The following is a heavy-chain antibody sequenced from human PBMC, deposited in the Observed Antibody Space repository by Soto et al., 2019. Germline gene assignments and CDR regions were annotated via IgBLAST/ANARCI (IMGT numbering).Heavy chain of an antibody. J-gene: IGHJ6*02. D-gene: IGHD3-22*01. CDR2: IYYTGTT. CDR3: AGEARHYLDRSGYLDV. V-gene: IGHV4-30-4*01. CDR1: GGFISSGDYY. Sequence: PSETLSLTCTVSGGFISSGDYYWSWIRQPPGKGLEWIGYIYYTGTTLYTPSLKRRVVISSDTSRNQFSLKLNSVTAADTAVYYCAGEARHYLDRSGYLDVWSQGTTVTVSS.